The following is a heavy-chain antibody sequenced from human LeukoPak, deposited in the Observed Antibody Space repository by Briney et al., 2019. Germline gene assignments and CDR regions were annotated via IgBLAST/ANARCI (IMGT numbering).Heavy chain of an antibody. D-gene: IGHD3-10*01. CDR2: IYYSGST. V-gene: IGHV4-31*03. CDR1: GGSISSGGYY. Sequence: PSQTLSLTCTVSGGSISSGGYYWSWIRQHPGKGLEWIGSIYYSGSTYYNPSLKSRLTISVDTSKNQFSLKLTSVTAADPAVYSCARDLGGSGSYVFDYGAREPWSPSPQ. CDR3: ARDLGGSGSYVFDY. J-gene: IGHJ4*02.